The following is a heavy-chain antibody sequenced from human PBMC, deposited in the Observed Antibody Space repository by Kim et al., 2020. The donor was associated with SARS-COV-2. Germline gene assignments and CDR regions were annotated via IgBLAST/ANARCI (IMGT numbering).Heavy chain of an antibody. V-gene: IGHV1-3*01. Sequence: YSQQFQGRVTITRDKSASTAYMELSSLRSEDPAVYYCARAQWLGHDAFDIWGQGTMVTVSS. CDR3: ARAQWLGHDAFDI. J-gene: IGHJ3*02. D-gene: IGHD6-19*01.